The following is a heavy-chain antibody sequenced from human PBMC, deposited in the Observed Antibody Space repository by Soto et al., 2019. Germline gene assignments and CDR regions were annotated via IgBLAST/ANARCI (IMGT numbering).Heavy chain of an antibody. J-gene: IGHJ6*02. D-gene: IGHD3-3*01. CDR1: GYTFTCYY. CDR3: ASAYYGGITIFGVVIDYYYYYGMDV. V-gene: IGHV1-2*02. CDR2: INPNSGGT. Sequence: ASIRLCWKGSGYTFTCYYMHWVRQAPGQGLEWMGWINPNSGGTNYAQKCQGRVTMTRDTSISTAYMELSRLRSDDTAVYYCASAYYGGITIFGVVIDYYYYYGMDVWGQGTTVTVS.